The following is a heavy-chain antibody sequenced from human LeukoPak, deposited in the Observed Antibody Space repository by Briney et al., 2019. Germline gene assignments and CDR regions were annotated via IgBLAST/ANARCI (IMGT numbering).Heavy chain of an antibody. CDR3: ARAGLYNWNYEGTAYFDY. CDR2: INWNGGST. Sequence: PGGSLRLSCAASGFTFYDYGMSWVRQAPGKGLEWASGINWNGGSTGYADSVKGRFTISRDNAKNSLYLQMNSLRAEDTALYYCARAGLYNWNYEGTAYFDYWGQGTLVTVSS. D-gene: IGHD1-7*01. V-gene: IGHV3-20*04. CDR1: GFTFYDYG. J-gene: IGHJ4*02.